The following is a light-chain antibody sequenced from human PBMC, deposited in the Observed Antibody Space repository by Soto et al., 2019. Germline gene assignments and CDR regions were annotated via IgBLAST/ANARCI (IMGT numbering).Light chain of an antibody. Sequence: QSALTQPPSVSGSPGQSVTISCTGTSTDFVGYNRVSWYQQPPGTAPKLMIYEVSKRPSGVPDRFSGSKSGNTASLTISGLQAADEADYYCAAWDDSLNGPLFGGGTQLTVL. V-gene: IGLV2-18*01. J-gene: IGLJ3*02. CDR1: STDFVGYNR. CDR2: EVS. CDR3: AAWDDSLNGPL.